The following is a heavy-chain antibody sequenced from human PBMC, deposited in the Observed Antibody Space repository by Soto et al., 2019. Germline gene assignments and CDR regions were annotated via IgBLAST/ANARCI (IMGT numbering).Heavy chain of an antibody. CDR2: ISAYNGNT. CDR3: ARASFGSSWYYFDY. CDR1: GYTFTSYG. J-gene: IGHJ4*02. D-gene: IGHD6-13*01. V-gene: IGHV1-18*01. Sequence: QVQLVQSGAEVKKPGASVKVSCKASGYTFTSYGISWVRQAPGQGLEWMGWISAYNGNTKYAQKLQGSVTMTTDTSTTAVYMERGGRRSGDTAVYYCARASFGSSWYYFDYWGQGTLVTVSS.